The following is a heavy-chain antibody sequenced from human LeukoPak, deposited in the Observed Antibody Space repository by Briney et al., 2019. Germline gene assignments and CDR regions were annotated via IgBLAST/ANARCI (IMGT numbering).Heavy chain of an antibody. D-gene: IGHD6-13*01. CDR1: GFTFSSYW. CDR2: IKQDGSEK. CDR3: ARDLLQYSSRGRDAFDI. J-gene: IGHJ3*02. V-gene: IGHV3-7*01. Sequence: GGSLRLSCAASGFTFSSYWMSWVRQAPGKGLEWVANIKQDGSEKYYVDSVKGRFTISRDNAKNSLYLQMNSLRAEDTAVYYCARDLLQYSSRGRDAFDIWGQGTMVTVSS.